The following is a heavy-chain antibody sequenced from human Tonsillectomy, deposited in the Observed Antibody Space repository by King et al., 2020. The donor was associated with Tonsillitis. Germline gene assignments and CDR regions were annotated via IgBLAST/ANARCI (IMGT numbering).Heavy chain of an antibody. CDR3: ARVWSGSYYFDY. J-gene: IGHJ4*02. Sequence: EVQLVESGGGLVQPGGSLRLSCAASGFTVSSNYMSWVRQAPGKGLEWVSVIYSGGSTYYADSVKGRFTISRDNSKNTLYLQMNSLRAEDTAVYYCARVWSGSYYFDYWGQGTLVTVSS. CDR1: GFTVSSNY. CDR2: IYSGGST. D-gene: IGHD1-26*01. V-gene: IGHV3-66*01.